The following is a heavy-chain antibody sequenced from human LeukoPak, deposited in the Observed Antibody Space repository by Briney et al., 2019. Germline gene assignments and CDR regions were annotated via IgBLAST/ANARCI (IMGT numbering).Heavy chain of an antibody. D-gene: IGHD3-22*01. V-gene: IGHV1-18*01. CDR2: ISAYNGNT. J-gene: IGHJ3*02. CDR1: GYTFTSYG. CDR3: ARVARKYYDSSGFPGAFDI. Sequence: ASVKVSCKASGYTFTSYGISGVRQAPGQGLEWMGGISAYNGNTNYAQKLQGRVTMTTDTSTSTAYMELRSLRSDDTAVYYCARVARKYYDSSGFPGAFDIWGQGTMVTVSS.